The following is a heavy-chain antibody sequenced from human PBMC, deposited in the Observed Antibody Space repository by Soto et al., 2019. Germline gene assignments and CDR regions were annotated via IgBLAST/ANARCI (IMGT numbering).Heavy chain of an antibody. V-gene: IGHV3-15*01. J-gene: IGHJ6*02. Sequence: GGSLRLSCAASGFTFSNAWMSWVRQAPGKGLEWVGRIKSKTDGGTTDYAAPVKGRFTISRDDSKNTLYLQMNSLKTEDTAVYYCTTDPPITIFGVVIIQAGGMDVWGQGTTVTVSS. CDR3: TTDPPITIFGVVIIQAGGMDV. CDR2: IKSKTDGGTT. D-gene: IGHD3-3*01. CDR1: GFTFSNAW.